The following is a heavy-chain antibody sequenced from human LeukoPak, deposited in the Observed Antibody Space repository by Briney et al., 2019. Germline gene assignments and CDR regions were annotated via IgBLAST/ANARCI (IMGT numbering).Heavy chain of an antibody. Sequence: PGGSLRLSCAASGFTFSSYEMNWVRQAPGKGLEWVSYISSSGSTIYYADSVKGRFTISRDNAKNSLYPQMNSLRAEDTAVYYCARSYDPWDYWGQGTLVTVSS. J-gene: IGHJ4*02. CDR3: ARSYDPWDY. D-gene: IGHD5-12*01. CDR2: ISSSGSTI. V-gene: IGHV3-48*03. CDR1: GFTFSSYE.